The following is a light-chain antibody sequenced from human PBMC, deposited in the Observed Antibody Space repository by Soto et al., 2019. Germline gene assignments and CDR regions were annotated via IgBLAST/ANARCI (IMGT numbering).Light chain of an antibody. J-gene: IGKJ1*01. Sequence: IQMTQSPSTLSASVGDRVTITCRASQSISTHLSWYQQKPGKAPKLLIFAASSLQSGVPSRFSGSRSGPDFTLAISSLQPEDFATYYCQQSYSSPPTFGQGTKVDIK. CDR3: QQSYSSPPT. V-gene: IGKV1-39*01. CDR2: AAS. CDR1: QSISTH.